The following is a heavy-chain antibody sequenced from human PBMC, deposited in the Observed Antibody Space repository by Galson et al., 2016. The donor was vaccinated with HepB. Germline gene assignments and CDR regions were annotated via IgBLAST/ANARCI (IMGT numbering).Heavy chain of an antibody. V-gene: IGHV3-7*01. CDR1: GFTFSTYW. CDR2: IQPEGSEK. Sequence: SLRLSCAASGFTFSTYWINWVRQGPGKGLEWVANIQPEGSEKYYVDSVKGRFTISRDNAKNPLYLQMNSLKAEDTAVYYCARGIATPGVDYWGQGALVTVSS. D-gene: IGHD6-13*01. J-gene: IGHJ4*02. CDR3: ARGIATPGVDY.